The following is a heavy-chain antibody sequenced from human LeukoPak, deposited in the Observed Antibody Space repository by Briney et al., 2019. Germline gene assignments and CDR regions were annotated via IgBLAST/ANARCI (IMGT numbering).Heavy chain of an antibody. V-gene: IGHV3-30*02. CDR2: IRYDGSDK. CDR3: AKDIKDFDWLLYY. D-gene: IGHD3-9*01. J-gene: IGHJ4*02. CDR1: GFTFSSYG. Sequence: GGSLRLSCAASGFTFSSYGMHWVRQAPGKGLEWVAFIRYDGSDKSYADSVKGRFTTSRDNSKNTLYLQMNSLRTEDTALYYCAKDIKDFDWLLYYWGQGTLVTVSS.